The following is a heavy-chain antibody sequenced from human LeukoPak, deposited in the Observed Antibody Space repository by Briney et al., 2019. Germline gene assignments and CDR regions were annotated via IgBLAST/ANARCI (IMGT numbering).Heavy chain of an antibody. V-gene: IGHV4-34*01. CDR3: ARGSGSYGPFDY. CDR2: INHSGST. D-gene: IGHD1-26*01. J-gene: IGHJ4*02. CDR1: GGSFSGYY. Sequence: SETLSLTCAVYGGSFSGYYWSWIRQPPGKGLEWIGEINHSGSTNYNPSLKSRVTISVDTSKNQFSLKLSSVTAADTAVYYCARGSGSYGPFDYWGQGTLVTVSS.